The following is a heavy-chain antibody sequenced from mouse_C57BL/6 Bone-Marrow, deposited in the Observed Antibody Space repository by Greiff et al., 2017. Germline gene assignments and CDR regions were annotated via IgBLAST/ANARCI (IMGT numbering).Heavy chain of an antibody. CDR2: IDPETGGT. CDR1: GYTFTDYE. V-gene: IGHV1-15*01. Sequence: QVQLQQSGAELVRPGASVTLSCKASGYTFTDYEMHWVKQTPVHGLEWIGAIDPETGGTAYNQKFKGKAILTADKSSSTAYMQLRSLTSEDSAVYYGTEDDWYFDVGGRGTTVTVTA. J-gene: IGHJ1*03. CDR3: TEDDWYFDV.